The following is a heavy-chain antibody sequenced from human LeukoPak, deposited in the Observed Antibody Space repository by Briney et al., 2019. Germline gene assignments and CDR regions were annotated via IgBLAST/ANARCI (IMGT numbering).Heavy chain of an antibody. D-gene: IGHD3-22*01. V-gene: IGHV1-2*02. J-gene: IGHJ1*01. Sequence: ASVKVSCKASGYTFTSYGISWVRQAPGQGLEWMGWINPNSGDTNFAQNFQGRVTMTRDTSISTVYMELSRLRSDDTAVYCARGYYDSSDFEYFQHWGQGTLVTVSS. CDR2: INPNSGDT. CDR3: ARGYYDSSDFEYFQH. CDR1: GYTFTSYG.